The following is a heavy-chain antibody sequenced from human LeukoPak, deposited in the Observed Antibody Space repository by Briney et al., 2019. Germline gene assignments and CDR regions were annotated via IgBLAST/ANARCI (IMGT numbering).Heavy chain of an antibody. V-gene: IGHV3-30-3*01. CDR3: ARGGIVGPTSYFYYGMDV. D-gene: IGHD1-26*01. CDR2: ISYDGSNK. CDR1: GFTFSSYA. J-gene: IGHJ6*02. Sequence: GGPLRLSCAASGFTFSSYAMHWVRQAPGEGLEWVAVISYDGSNKYYADSVKGRFTISRDNSKNTLYLQMNSLRAEDTAVYYCARGGIVGPTSYFYYGMDVWGQGTTVTVSS.